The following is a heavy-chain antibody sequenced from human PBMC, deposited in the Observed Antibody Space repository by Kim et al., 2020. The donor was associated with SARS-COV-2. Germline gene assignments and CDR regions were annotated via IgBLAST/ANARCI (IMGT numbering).Heavy chain of an antibody. CDR3: ARGPTVTDHAFDI. V-gene: IGHV4-34*01. CDR1: GGSFSDYY. Sequence: SETLSLTCAVYGGSFSDYYWSWIRQPPGKGLEWIGEINHSGSTNYNPSLKSRVTISVDTSKSQFSLKLSSVTAADTAVYYCARGPTVTDHAFDIWGQGT. J-gene: IGHJ3*02. CDR2: INHSGST. D-gene: IGHD4-17*01.